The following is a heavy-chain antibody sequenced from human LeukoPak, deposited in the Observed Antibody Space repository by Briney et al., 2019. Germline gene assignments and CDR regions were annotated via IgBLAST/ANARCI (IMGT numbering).Heavy chain of an antibody. CDR2: ISGDGGST. Sequence: GGSLRLSCAASGFTFDDYAMHWVRQAPGKGLEWVSLISGDGGSTYYADSVKGRFTISRDNSKNSLYLQMSSLRTEDTALYYCAKDIGYYYDSSGTLQHWGQGTLVTVSS. CDR3: AKDIGYYYDSSGTLQH. D-gene: IGHD3-22*01. CDR1: GFTFDDYA. V-gene: IGHV3-43*02. J-gene: IGHJ1*01.